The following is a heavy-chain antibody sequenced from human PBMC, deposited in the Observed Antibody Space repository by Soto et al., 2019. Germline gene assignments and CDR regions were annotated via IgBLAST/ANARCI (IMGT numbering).Heavy chain of an antibody. CDR1: GFTFDDYA. Sequence: GGSLRLSCAASGFTFDDYAMHWVRQAPGKGLEWVSGISWNSGSIGYADSVKGRFTISRDNAKNSLYLQMNSLRAEDTALYYCANLYFVGRSTRYYYMDVWGKGTTVTVSS. CDR3: ANLYFVGRSTRYYYMDV. D-gene: IGHD2-2*01. CDR2: ISWNSGSI. V-gene: IGHV3-9*01. J-gene: IGHJ6*03.